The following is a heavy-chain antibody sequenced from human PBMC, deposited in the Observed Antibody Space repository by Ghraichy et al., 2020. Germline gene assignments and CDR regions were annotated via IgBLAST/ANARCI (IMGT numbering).Heavy chain of an antibody. CDR1: GFTFSAYW. D-gene: IGHD1-1*01. CDR2: INGDGGRT. Sequence: GGSLRLSCAASGFTFSAYWMFWVRQAPGKGLVWVSRINGDGGRTNYADSVKGRFTISRDNAENTLYLQMNSLRAEDTAVYYCARDTRHLGLGPWGQGTLVTVSS. CDR3: ARDTRHLGLGP. J-gene: IGHJ5*02. V-gene: IGHV3-74*01.